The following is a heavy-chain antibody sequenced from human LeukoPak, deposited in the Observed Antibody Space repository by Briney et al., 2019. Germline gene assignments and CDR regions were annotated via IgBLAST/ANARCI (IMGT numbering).Heavy chain of an antibody. V-gene: IGHV4-61*02. CDR3: AAGGDEFAY. CDR2: IYTGGSI. D-gene: IGHD3-10*01. CDR1: GGSISTVSYY. Sequence: SQTLSLTCSVSGGSISTVSYYWNWIRQPAGKGLEWIGRIYTGGSINYNPSVTSRVTISIDRSKNQFSLQLNSVTAADTAVYYCAAGGDEFAYWGQGTLVTVSS. J-gene: IGHJ4*02.